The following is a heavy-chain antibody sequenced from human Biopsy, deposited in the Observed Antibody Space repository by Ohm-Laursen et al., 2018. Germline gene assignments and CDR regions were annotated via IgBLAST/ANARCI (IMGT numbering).Heavy chain of an antibody. Sequence: GTLSLTCTVSGGSISSDYWSWIRQTPGKGLEWIGYIYYSGSTNYNPSLKSRVTISVDTSKNQFSLRLNSVTAADTAVYYCARATNSSGWPYYYFYGMDVWGQGTTVTVSS. D-gene: IGHD6-19*01. V-gene: IGHV4-59*01. CDR2: IYYSGST. CDR1: GGSISSDY. J-gene: IGHJ6*02. CDR3: ARATNSSGWPYYYFYGMDV.